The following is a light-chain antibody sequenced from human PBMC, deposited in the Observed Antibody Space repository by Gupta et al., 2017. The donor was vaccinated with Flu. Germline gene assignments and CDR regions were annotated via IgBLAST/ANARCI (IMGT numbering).Light chain of an antibody. Sequence: QSILPQPPSVSGTPGQRVTVSCSGSVPNIGSNYVYWYQHLPGTAPKLLIYRDSLRPSGVPDRFSGSKSDTSASLSISGLQVEDEADFYCAAWDDTLSALVFGGGTRLTVL. V-gene: IGLV1-47*01. CDR1: VPNIGSNY. CDR2: RDS. CDR3: AAWDDTLSALV. J-gene: IGLJ2*01.